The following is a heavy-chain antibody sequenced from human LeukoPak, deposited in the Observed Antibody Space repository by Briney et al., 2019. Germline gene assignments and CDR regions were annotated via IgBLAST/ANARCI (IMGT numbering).Heavy chain of an antibody. CDR1: GGSISSYY. J-gene: IGHJ4*02. V-gene: IGHV4-59*01. Sequence: NPSETLSLTCTVSGGSISSYYWSWIRQPPGKGLEWIGYIYYSGSTNYNPSLKSRVTISVDTSKNQFSLKLSSVTAADTAVYYCARHFSYRLEIVVVADFIDYWGQGTLVTVSS. CDR3: ARHFSYRLEIVVVADFIDY. CDR2: IYYSGST. D-gene: IGHD2-15*01.